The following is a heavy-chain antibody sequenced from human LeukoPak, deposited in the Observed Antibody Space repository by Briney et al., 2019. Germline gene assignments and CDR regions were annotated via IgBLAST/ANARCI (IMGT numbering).Heavy chain of an antibody. D-gene: IGHD3-3*01. V-gene: IGHV1-3*01. Sequence: ASVKVSCKASGYTFTSYAMHWVRQAPGQRLEWMGWTNAGNGNTKYSQKFQGRVTITRDTSASTAYMELSSLRSEDTAVYYCARGSRWSGYYTYYYYGMDVWGQGTTVTVSS. CDR2: TNAGNGNT. CDR3: ARGSRWSGYYTYYYYGMDV. J-gene: IGHJ6*02. CDR1: GYTFTSYA.